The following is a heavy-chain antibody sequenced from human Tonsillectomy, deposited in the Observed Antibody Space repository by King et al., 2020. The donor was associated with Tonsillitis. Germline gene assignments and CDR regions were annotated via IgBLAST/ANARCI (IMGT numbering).Heavy chain of an antibody. CDR1: GFIFDSHA. V-gene: IGHV3-23*04. J-gene: IGHJ4*02. D-gene: IGHD3-3*01. Sequence: VQLVESGGGVVQSGGSLRLSCAVSGFIFDSHAMSWVRQAPGKGLEWVSAISGNGCTTYHADSVKGRFTISRDNSKNTLFLQMNSLRAEDTAVYYCARRCLRGGFFEWFDYWGQGLLVAVSS. CDR2: ISGNGCTT. CDR3: ARRCLRGGFFEWFDY.